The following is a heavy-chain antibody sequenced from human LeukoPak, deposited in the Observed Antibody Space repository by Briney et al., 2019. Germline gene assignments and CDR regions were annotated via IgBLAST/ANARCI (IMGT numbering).Heavy chain of an antibody. V-gene: IGHV3-23*01. Sequence: GGSLRLSCAASGVTFSSYAMSWVRQAPGKGLEWVSAISDSGGSTHYADFVKGRFTISRDNSKSTLYLQMNSLRAEDTAVYYCARWNNLGYWGQGTLVTVSS. CDR1: GVTFSSYA. D-gene: IGHD1/OR15-1a*01. J-gene: IGHJ4*02. CDR3: ARWNNLGY. CDR2: ISDSGGST.